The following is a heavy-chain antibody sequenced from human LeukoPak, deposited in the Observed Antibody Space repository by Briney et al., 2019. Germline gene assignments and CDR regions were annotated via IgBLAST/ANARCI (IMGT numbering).Heavy chain of an antibody. J-gene: IGHJ4*02. Sequence: SETLSLTCTVSGYSISSGYYWGWIRQPPGKGLEWIGSIYHSGSTYYNPSLKSRVTISVDTSKNQFSLKLSSVTAADTAVYYCARDSFLVSGSYLFDYWGQGTLVTVSS. CDR3: ARDSFLVSGSYLFDY. CDR2: IYHSGST. CDR1: GYSISSGYY. V-gene: IGHV4-38-2*02. D-gene: IGHD1-26*01.